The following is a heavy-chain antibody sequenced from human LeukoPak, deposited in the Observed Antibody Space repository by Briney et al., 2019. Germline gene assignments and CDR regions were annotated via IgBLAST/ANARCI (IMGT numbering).Heavy chain of an antibody. CDR2: ISASGGGA. V-gene: IGHV3-23*01. CDR3: AKDVRRAEYCSATTCYTSSFDY. J-gene: IGHJ4*02. D-gene: IGHD2-2*02. Sequence: GGSLRLSCAASGLRFKNFAMTWVRQAQGKGLEWVSTISASGGGAYYADSVKGRFTISRDNSKDTLSLQMNTLRAEDTAVYYCAKDVRRAEYCSATTCYTSSFDYWGQGTLVTVSS. CDR1: GLRFKNFA.